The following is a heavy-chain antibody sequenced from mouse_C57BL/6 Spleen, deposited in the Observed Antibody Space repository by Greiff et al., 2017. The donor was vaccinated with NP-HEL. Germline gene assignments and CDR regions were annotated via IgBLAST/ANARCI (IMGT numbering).Heavy chain of an antibody. J-gene: IGHJ4*01. CDR2: INPYNCDT. D-gene: IGHD5-1*01. CDR1: GYSFTGYF. Sequence: EVQLQQSGPELVKPGDSVKISCKASGYSFTGYFMNWVMQSHGKSLEWIGRINPYNCDTFYNQKFKGKSTLSVDKSSSTAHMELRSLTSEDSAVYYWARRVNSTFLYAMDYWGQGTSVTVSS. V-gene: IGHV1-20*01. CDR3: ARRVNSTFLYAMDY.